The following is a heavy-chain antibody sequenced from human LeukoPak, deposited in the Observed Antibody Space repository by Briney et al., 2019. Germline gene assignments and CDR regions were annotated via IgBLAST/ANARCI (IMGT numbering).Heavy chain of an antibody. V-gene: IGHV1-2*02. D-gene: IGHD1-1*01. CDR1: GYTFTGYY. CDR2: INPNSGGT. Sequence: ASVKVSCKASGYTFTGYYMHWVRQAPGQGLEWMGWINPNSGGTNYAQKFQGRVTMTRDTSISTAYMELSRLRSDDTAVYYCARDGGRTEEYYFDYWGQGTLVTVSS. CDR3: ARDGGRTEEYYFDY. J-gene: IGHJ4*02.